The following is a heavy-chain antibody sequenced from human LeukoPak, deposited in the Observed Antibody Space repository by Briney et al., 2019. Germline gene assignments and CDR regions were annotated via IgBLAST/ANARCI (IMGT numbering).Heavy chain of an antibody. Sequence: PSETLSLTCTVSGGSISSRTYYWGWIRQPPGKGLEWIGTIYYSGTTYYNPSLKSRVTISLDTSKNQFSLKLSSVTAADTAVYYCAHNGWYSIDNWGQGTLVTVSS. V-gene: IGHV4-39*07. D-gene: IGHD6-19*01. J-gene: IGHJ4*02. CDR2: IYYSGTT. CDR1: GGSISSRTYY. CDR3: AHNGWYSIDN.